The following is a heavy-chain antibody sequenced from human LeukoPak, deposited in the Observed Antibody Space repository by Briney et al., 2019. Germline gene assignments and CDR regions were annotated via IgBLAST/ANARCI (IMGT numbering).Heavy chain of an antibody. D-gene: IGHD3-10*01. V-gene: IGHV3-21*01. CDR2: ISSSSSYI. CDR3: ARHELWFGELGFDY. CDR1: GFTFSSYS. J-gene: IGHJ4*02. Sequence: GGSLRLSCAASGFTFSSYSMNWVRQAPGKGLEWVSSISSSSSYIYYADSVKGRFTISRDNAKNSLYLQMNSLRAEDTAVYYCARHELWFGELGFDYWGQGTLVTVSS.